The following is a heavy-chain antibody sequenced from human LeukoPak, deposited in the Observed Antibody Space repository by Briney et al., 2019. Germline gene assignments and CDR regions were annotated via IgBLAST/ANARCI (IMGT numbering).Heavy chain of an antibody. J-gene: IGHJ4*02. V-gene: IGHV1-18*01. D-gene: IGHD3-10*01. CDR3: AREYGSGSYTGIDY. CDR2: ISAYNSAYNGNT. CDR1: GYTFINYG. Sequence: ASVTVSLMASGYTFINYGITWVRQAPGQGREWMGWISAYNSAYNGNTHYAQKLQGRVTMTTDTSTNTGYMELRSLRSDDTAVYYCAREYGSGSYTGIDYWGQGTLVTVSS.